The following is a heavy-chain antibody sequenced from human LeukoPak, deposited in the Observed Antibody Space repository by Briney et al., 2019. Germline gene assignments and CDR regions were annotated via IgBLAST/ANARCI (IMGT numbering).Heavy chain of an antibody. CDR1: GFIFSSYA. V-gene: IGHV3-23*01. CDR3: ARRLRYYGGSVD. CDR2: ISASGTST. J-gene: IGHJ4*02. D-gene: IGHD4-23*01. Sequence: PGVSLSLSCAASGFIFSSYAMSWVRQAPGKGLEWVSAISASGTSTYYAGTVKGRFTISRDNSKNTLYLQMDSLRVEDTAVYYCARRLRYYGGSVDWGQGTLVTVSS.